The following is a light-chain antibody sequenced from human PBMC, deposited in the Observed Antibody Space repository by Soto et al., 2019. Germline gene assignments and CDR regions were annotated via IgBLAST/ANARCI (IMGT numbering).Light chain of an antibody. J-gene: IGLJ1*01. Sequence: QSVLTQPRSVSGSPGQSVTISCTATGSDVGDSSHVSWYQQYPGKAPKLMIYEVTHRPSGVSNRFSGSKSGNTASLTISGLQAEDEANYYCSSYRSTSVYVFGTGTKVTVL. V-gene: IGLV2-14*01. CDR3: SSYRSTSVYV. CDR1: GSDVGDSSH. CDR2: EVT.